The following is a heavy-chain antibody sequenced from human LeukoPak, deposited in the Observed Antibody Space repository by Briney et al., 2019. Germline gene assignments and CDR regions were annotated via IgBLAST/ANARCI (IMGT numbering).Heavy chain of an antibody. Sequence: PGGSLRLSCAASGFTFSSYSMNWVRQAPGKGLEWVSSISSSSSYIYYADSVKGRFTISRDNAKNSLYLQMNSLRAEDTAVYYCARDISTMIVVVHFDYWGQGTLVTASS. CDR2: ISSSSSYI. D-gene: IGHD3-22*01. CDR1: GFTFSSYS. CDR3: ARDISTMIVVVHFDY. V-gene: IGHV3-21*01. J-gene: IGHJ4*02.